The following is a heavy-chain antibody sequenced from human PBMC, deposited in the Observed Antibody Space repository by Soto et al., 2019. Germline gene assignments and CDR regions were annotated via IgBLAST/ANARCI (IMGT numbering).Heavy chain of an antibody. CDR2: IIPILGIA. CDR3: ARGMTTVTTSYYGMDV. V-gene: IGHV1-69*02. Sequence: ASVKVSCKASGGTFSSYTISWVRQAPGQGLEWMGRIIPILGIANYAQKFQGRVTITADKSTSTAYMELSSLRSEDTAVYYCARGMTTVTTSYYGMDVWGQGTTVTVSS. D-gene: IGHD4-17*01. J-gene: IGHJ6*02. CDR1: GGTFSSYT.